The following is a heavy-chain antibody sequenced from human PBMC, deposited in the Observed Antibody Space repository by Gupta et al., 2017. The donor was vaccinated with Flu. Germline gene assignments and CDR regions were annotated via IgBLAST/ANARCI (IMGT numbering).Heavy chain of an antibody. CDR2: IHHSGST. CDR3: ARDAAALQTTYGMDV. D-gene: IGHD2-15*01. V-gene: IGHV4-59*01. J-gene: IGHJ6*02. Sequence: WSWIRQPPGEGLEFIGYIHHSGSTIYNPSLKSRVTISLDTSKNQLSLILNSVTAADTAVYYCARDAAALQTTYGMDVWGQGPTVTVSS.